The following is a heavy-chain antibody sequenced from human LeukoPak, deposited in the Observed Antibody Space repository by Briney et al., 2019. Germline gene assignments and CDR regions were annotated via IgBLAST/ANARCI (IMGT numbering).Heavy chain of an antibody. J-gene: IGHJ4*02. Sequence: GGSLSLSCAASGFTFSSYWMHWVRQAPGKGLVWVSRIKSDGSDTTYADSVKGRFTMSRDNATNMLYLQMNSLRAEDTAVYYCVNYGWGRPAWGQGTLVTVSS. CDR1: GFTFSSYW. CDR2: IKSDGSDT. D-gene: IGHD3-10*01. V-gene: IGHV3-74*03. CDR3: VNYGWGRPA.